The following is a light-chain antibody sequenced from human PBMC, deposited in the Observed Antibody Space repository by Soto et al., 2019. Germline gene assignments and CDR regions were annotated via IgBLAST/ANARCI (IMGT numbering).Light chain of an antibody. J-gene: IGLJ3*02. CDR1: SSDVGSYNL. Sequence: QSALTQPASVSGSPGQSITISCTGTSSDVGSYNLVSWYQQHPGKAPKLMIYEVSKRPSGVSNRFSGSKSGNTASLTISGLQAEDEADYYSCSYAGSSTSNGVFGGGTQLTVL. V-gene: IGLV2-23*02. CDR2: EVS. CDR3: CSYAGSSTSNGV.